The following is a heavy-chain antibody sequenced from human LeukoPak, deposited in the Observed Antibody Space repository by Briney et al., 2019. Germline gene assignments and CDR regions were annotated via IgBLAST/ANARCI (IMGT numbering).Heavy chain of an antibody. Sequence: GASVKVSCKASGYTFTSYGISWVRQAPGRGLEWMGWISAYNGNTNYAQKLQGRVTMTRDTSISTAYMELSRLRSDDTAVYYCARDSSTTVVPRRVQGEDYWGQGTLVTVSS. CDR3: ARDSSTTVVPRRVQGEDY. J-gene: IGHJ4*02. V-gene: IGHV1-18*01. CDR2: ISAYNGNT. D-gene: IGHD4-23*01. CDR1: GYTFTSYG.